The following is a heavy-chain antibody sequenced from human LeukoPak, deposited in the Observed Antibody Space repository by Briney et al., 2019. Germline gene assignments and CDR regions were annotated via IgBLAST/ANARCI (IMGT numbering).Heavy chain of an antibody. Sequence: GGSLRLSRVASGFTFSTAWMSWVRQAPGKGLEWVGRIKSKTDGGTTEYAAPVTGRFSISRDDSKNTLYLQMNSLKTEDTAVYYCATDDLELRLLYYYYGMDVWGQGTTVTVSS. J-gene: IGHJ6*02. CDR2: IKSKTDGGTT. CDR1: GFTFSTAW. CDR3: ATDDLELRLLYYYYGMDV. V-gene: IGHV3-15*01. D-gene: IGHD1-7*01.